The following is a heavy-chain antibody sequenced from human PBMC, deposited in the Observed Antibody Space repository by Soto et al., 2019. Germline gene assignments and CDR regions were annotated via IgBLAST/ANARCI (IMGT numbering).Heavy chain of an antibody. D-gene: IGHD3-10*01. Sequence: QVTLQESGPGLVQPSETLSLSCTVSGGSISKYYWSWFRQTPGQGLEWIGYVHDSWGSNYNPSLKSRVAISLEPSKSQFSLQLTSVTAKETAVYSCARQGFGALQGLVDFWGQGTTVTVSS. CDR2: VHDSWGS. CDR1: GGSISKYY. CDR3: ARQGFGALQGLVDF. V-gene: IGHV4-59*08. J-gene: IGHJ6*02.